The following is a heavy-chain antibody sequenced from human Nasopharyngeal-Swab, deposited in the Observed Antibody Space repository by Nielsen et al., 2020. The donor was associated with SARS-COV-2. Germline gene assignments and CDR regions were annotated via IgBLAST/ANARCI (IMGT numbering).Heavy chain of an antibody. V-gene: IGHV4-39*01. J-gene: IGHJ5*02. CDR3: ARRAFSSTSLWFDP. CDR2: IYYTGST. CDR1: GGSISSNYY. Sequence: SETLSLTCPVSGGSISSNYYWGWIRPPPGKGLEWIGIIYYTGSTYYSPSLKSRVTISVDTSKNQFSLKLSSVTAADTAVYYCARRAFSSTSLWFDPWGQGTLVTVSS. D-gene: IGHD6-19*01.